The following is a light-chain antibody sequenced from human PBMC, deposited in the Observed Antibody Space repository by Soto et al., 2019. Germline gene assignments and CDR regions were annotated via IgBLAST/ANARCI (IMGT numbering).Light chain of an antibody. Sequence: QSALTQPPSASGSPGQSVTISCTGTSSDVGGYNYVSWYQQHPAKAPKLMIYEVTKRPSGVPDRFSGSKSGNTASLTVSGLQAEDEADYYCSSFTSKSTLIFGGGTKLTVL. V-gene: IGLV2-8*01. CDR3: SSFTSKSTLI. J-gene: IGLJ2*01. CDR2: EVT. CDR1: SSDVGGYNY.